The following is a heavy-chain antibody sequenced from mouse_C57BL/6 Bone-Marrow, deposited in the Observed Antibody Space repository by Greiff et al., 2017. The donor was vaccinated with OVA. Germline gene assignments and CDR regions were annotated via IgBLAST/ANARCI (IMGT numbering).Heavy chain of an antibody. V-gene: IGHV1-42*01. CDR2: INPSTGGT. Sequence: EVKLMESGPELVKPGASVKISCKASGYSFTGYYMNWVKQSPEKSLEWIEEINPSTGGTTYNQKFKAKATLTVDKSSSTAYMQLKSLTSEDSAVYYCARSHLITTVVATRGFAYWGQGTLVTVSA. J-gene: IGHJ3*01. CDR3: ARSHLITTVVATRGFAY. D-gene: IGHD1-1*01. CDR1: GYSFTGYY.